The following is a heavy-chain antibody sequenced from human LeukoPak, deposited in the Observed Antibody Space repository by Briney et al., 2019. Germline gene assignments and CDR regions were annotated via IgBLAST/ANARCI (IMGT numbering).Heavy chain of an antibody. Sequence: QTGGSLRLSCAASGFTVITNDMTWVRQAPGKGLEWVSVLYSDGNTKYADSVQGRFTISRDNSKNTLYLEMNSLSPDDTAVYYCARGVEPLAANTLAYWGQGTLVTDSS. V-gene: IGHV3-53*01. J-gene: IGHJ4*02. CDR2: LYSDGNT. CDR3: ARGVEPLAANTLAY. CDR1: GFTVITND. D-gene: IGHD1-14*01.